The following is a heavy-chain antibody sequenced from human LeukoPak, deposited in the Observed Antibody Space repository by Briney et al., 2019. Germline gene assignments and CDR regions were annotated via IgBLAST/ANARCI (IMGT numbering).Heavy chain of an antibody. CDR3: AKVRPLLVVVPAARVFDS. J-gene: IGHJ4*02. CDR2: ISGGGGTT. Sequence: GGSLRLSCTASGFTFITYAMNWVRQVPGKGPEWVSTISGGGGTTYYADSVKGRFTISRDNSQNTLYLQMNRLRAEDTAVYYCAKVRPLLVVVPAARVFDSWGQGTLVTVSS. D-gene: IGHD2-2*01. V-gene: IGHV3-23*01. CDR1: GFTFITYA.